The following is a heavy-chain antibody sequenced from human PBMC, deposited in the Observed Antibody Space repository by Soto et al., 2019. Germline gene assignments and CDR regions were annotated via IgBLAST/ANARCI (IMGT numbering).Heavy chain of an antibody. V-gene: IGHV1-24*01. Sequence: AASVKVSCKVFGYTLTELSMHWVRQAPGKGAEGMGGFDPEDGETIYAQKFQGRVTTTEDTSTDTAYMELSSLRSEDTAVYYCATRPGYCSGGSCYSYAFDIWGQGTMVTVSS. CDR3: ATRPGYCSGGSCYSYAFDI. CDR2: FDPEDGET. D-gene: IGHD2-15*01. J-gene: IGHJ3*02. CDR1: GYTLTELS.